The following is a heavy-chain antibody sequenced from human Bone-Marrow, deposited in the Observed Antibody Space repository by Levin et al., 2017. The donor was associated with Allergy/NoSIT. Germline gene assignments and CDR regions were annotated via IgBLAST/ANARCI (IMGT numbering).Heavy chain of an antibody. D-gene: IGHD6-13*01. CDR2: ISYDGINK. J-gene: IGHJ4*02. CDR1: GFTFESYD. Sequence: GGSLRLSCAASGFTFESYDMHWVRQAPGKGLEWVAFISYDGINKYYADSVKGRFTISRDNSKIMLSLQMDSLRTEDTALYYCAKRGFSNSFDYWGQGTLVSVSS. CDR3: AKRGFSNSFDY. V-gene: IGHV3-30*18.